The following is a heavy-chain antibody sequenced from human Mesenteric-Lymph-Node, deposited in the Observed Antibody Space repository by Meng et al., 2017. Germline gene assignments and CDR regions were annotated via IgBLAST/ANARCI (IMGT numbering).Heavy chain of an antibody. J-gene: IGHJ3*02. CDR3: ARGPNIASAGIDAFDI. V-gene: IGHV3-30*16. Sequence: GRSLRSSFAPSGFTSSSYAMHWVRQAPGKGLEWVPVISYDGSNKYYADSGKGRFTITRDNSKNPLYLQMNSMRADDTAVYYCARGPNIASAGIDAFDIWGQGTMVTVSS. CDR1: GFTSSSYA. D-gene: IGHD6-13*01. CDR2: ISYDGSNK.